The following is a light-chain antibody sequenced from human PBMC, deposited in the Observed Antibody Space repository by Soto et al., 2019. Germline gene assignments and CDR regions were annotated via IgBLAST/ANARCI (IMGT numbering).Light chain of an antibody. CDR3: QQGYSTPWK. J-gene: IGKJ1*01. Sequence: DIQMTQSPSSLSASVGDRVTITCLASQSVTTYLHWYQQKAGEAPKLLIYAISNLQSGVSSRFSGSGSGTDFSLTINTLQPEDFATYYCQQGYSTPWKFGQGTKVDIK. V-gene: IGKV1-39*01. CDR2: AIS. CDR1: QSVTTY.